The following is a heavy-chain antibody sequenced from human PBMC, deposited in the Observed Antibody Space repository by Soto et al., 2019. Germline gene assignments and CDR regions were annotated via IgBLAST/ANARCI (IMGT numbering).Heavy chain of an antibody. J-gene: IGHJ3*02. V-gene: IGHV1-18*01. CDR1: GYTFTSYG. CDR3: ARVEIDSSGWYAAFDI. D-gene: IGHD6-19*01. CDR2: ISAYNGNT. Sequence: ASVKVSCKASGYTFTSYGISWVRQAPGQGPEWMGWISAYNGNTNYAQKLQGRVTMTTDTSTSTAYMELRSLRSDGTAVYYCARVEIDSSGWYAAFDIWGQGTMVTVSS.